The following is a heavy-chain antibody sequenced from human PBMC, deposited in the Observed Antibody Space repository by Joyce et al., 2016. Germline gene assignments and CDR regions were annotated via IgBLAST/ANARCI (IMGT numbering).Heavy chain of an antibody. Sequence: EVQLLESGGGLVQPGGSLRLSCAASGFTFSSYAMSWVRQAPGKVREWVSAIIGTGGSTYYSDSVKGRFTISRDNSKNTLYLQMNSLRAEDTAVYYCAKADYGDYDFDYWGQGTLVTVSS. V-gene: IGHV3-23*01. CDR2: IIGTGGST. CDR1: GFTFSSYA. D-gene: IGHD4-17*01. CDR3: AKADYGDYDFDY. J-gene: IGHJ4*02.